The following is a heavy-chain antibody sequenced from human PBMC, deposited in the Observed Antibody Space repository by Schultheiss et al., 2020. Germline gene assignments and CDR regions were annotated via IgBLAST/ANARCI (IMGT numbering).Heavy chain of an antibody. CDR3: ARTKYGSGRGMFDY. Sequence: GGSLRLSCAASGFTSSVYSMNWVRQAPGKGLEWVSSITSGTTYIYYADSVKGRFTISRDNAKNSLYLQMNSLRAEDTAVYYCARTKYGSGRGMFDYWGQGTLVTVSS. CDR1: GFTSSVYS. V-gene: IGHV3-21*01. D-gene: IGHD3-10*01. CDR2: ITSGTTYI. J-gene: IGHJ4*02.